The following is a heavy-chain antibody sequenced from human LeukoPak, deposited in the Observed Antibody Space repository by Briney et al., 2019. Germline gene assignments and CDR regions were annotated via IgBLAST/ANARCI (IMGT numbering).Heavy chain of an antibody. D-gene: IGHD3-9*01. J-gene: IGHJ4*02. CDR1: GGTFSSYA. CDR3: ARVPTLLRYFDWLHIDY. V-gene: IGHV1-69*01. Sequence: ASVKVSCKASGGTFSSYAISWVRQAPGQGLEWMGGIIPICGTANYAQKFQGRVTITADESTSTAYMELSSLRSEDTAVYYCARVPTLLRYFDWLHIDYWAREPWSPSPQ. CDR2: IIPICGTA.